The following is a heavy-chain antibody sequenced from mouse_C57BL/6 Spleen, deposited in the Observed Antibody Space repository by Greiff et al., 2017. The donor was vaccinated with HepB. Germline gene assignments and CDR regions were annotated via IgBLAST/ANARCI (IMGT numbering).Heavy chain of an antibody. V-gene: IGHV3-6*01. Sequence: DVKLVESGPGLVKPSQSLSLTCSVTGYSITSGYYWNWIRQFPGNKLEWMGYISYDGSNNYNPSLKNRISITRDTSKNQFFLKLNSVTTEDTATYYCARLGRDFAYWGQGTLVTVSA. CDR3: ARLGRDFAY. CDR1: GYSITSGYY. CDR2: ISYDGSN. J-gene: IGHJ3*01. D-gene: IGHD4-1*01.